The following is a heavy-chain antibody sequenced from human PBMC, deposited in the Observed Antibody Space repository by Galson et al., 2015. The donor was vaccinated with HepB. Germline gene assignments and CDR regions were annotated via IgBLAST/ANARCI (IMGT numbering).Heavy chain of an antibody. J-gene: IGHJ4*02. V-gene: IGHV3-74*03. Sequence: SLRLSCAASGFTFRNYWMVWVRQAPGKGLVWVSRIKGDGSGITYEDSVKGRFTISRDNAKNTVYLEMNSLRDEDTAVYYCGTDKWGFPDYWGQGTLVTVSS. D-gene: IGHD7-27*01. CDR1: GFTFRNYW. CDR3: GTDKWGFPDY. CDR2: IKGDGSGI.